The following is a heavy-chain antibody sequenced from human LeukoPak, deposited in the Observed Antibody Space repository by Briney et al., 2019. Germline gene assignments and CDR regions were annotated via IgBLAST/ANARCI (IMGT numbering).Heavy chain of an antibody. J-gene: IGHJ4*02. CDR1: SGSISSGDYY. CDR3: ARQTYYCTSAYCHPYYFGY. Sequence: PSETLSLTCTVSSGSISSGDYYWSWIRQPPGKGLEWIGYIYYSGNTFYNPSLKSRVTISVDTSKSQFSLRLSSVTAADTAVYYCARQTYYCTSAYCHPYYFGYWGQGTLVTVSS. CDR2: IYYSGNT. V-gene: IGHV4-30-4*01. D-gene: IGHD2-8*02.